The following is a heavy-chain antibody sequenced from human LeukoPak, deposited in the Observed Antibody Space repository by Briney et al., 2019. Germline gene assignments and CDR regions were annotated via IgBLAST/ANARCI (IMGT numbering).Heavy chain of an antibody. D-gene: IGHD2-15*01. CDR2: IYYSGTP. J-gene: IGHJ4*02. CDR3: ARDGDACSGGNCYSD. Sequence: SETLSLTCTVSGGSISSGGYYWNWIRQYPGKGLEWIGSIYYSGTPYYNPSLKSRVTTSVDTSKSQFSLKLSSVTAADTAVYYCARDGDACSGGNCYSDWGQGTLVTVSS. CDR1: GGSISSGGYY. V-gene: IGHV4-31*03.